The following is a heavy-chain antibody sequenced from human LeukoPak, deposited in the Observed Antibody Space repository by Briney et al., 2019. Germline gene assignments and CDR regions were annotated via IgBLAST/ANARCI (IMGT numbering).Heavy chain of an antibody. V-gene: IGHV4-34*01. CDR2: IYHSGTT. J-gene: IGHJ3*02. Sequence: KPSETLSLTCAVYGGSFSGYYWSWIRQPPGKGLEWIGEIYHSGTTNYNPTLKSRVTMSVDTSKNQFSLKLSSVTAADAAVYYCARGCGGDCSRAFDIWGQGTMVTVSS. CDR3: ARGCGGDCSRAFDI. CDR1: GGSFSGYY. D-gene: IGHD2-21*02.